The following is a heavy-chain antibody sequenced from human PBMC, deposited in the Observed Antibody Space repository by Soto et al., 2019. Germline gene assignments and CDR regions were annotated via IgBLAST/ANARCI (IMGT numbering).Heavy chain of an antibody. CDR1: GFTVSNNF. J-gene: IGHJ4*02. V-gene: IGHV3-53*02. Sequence: AQLVESGGGLIQAGGSLRLSCAVSGFTVSNNFMMWVRQAPGKGLEWVSLIYSGGSISYADSVKGRFTISRDGSMNMLYLQMNSLTAEDTAVYYCARDGNGQRGSPHWGQGTLVTVSS. CDR2: IYSGGSI. CDR3: ARDGNGQRGSPH. D-gene: IGHD3-16*01.